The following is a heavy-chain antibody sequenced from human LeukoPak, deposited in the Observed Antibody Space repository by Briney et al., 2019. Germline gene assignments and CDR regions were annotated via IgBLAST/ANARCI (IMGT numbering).Heavy chain of an antibody. CDR1: GFTVSSNY. CDR2: IYSGGSI. J-gene: IGHJ4*02. Sequence: GGSLRLSCAASGFTVSSNYMSWVRQAPGKGLEWVSVIYSGGSIHYADCEKRRFTISRHNSKNTLYLQMNSLRAEDTAVYYCASSASGSYNYWRQGTLVTVSS. V-gene: IGHV3-53*04. D-gene: IGHD1-26*01. CDR3: ASSASGSYNY.